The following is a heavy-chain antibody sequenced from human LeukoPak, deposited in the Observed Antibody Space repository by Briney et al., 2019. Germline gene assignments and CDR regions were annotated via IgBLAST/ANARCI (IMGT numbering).Heavy chain of an antibody. Sequence: GESLKISCKGSGYSFTSYWIGWVRQMPGKGLEWMGIIYPGDSDTRYSPSFQGQVTISADKSISTAYLQWSSLKASDTAMYYCARHGFRYSSRLLSPSQGGHYYYYMDVWGKGTTVTVSS. CDR1: GYSFTSYW. CDR2: IYPGDSDT. CDR3: ARHGFRYSSRLLSPSQGGHYYYYMDV. D-gene: IGHD6-19*01. V-gene: IGHV5-51*01. J-gene: IGHJ6*03.